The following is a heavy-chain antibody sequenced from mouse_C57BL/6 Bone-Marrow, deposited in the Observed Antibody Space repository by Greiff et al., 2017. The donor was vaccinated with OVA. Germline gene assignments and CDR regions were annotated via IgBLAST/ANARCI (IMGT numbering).Heavy chain of an antibody. CDR2: LYPGDGDT. CDR3: ARKASYDGYDAY. V-gene: IGHV1-82*01. Sequence: VQLHQSGPELVKPGASVKISCKASGYAFSSSWMNWVKQRPGKGLEWIGRLYPGDGDTNYNGKFKGKATLTADKSSSTAYMQLSSLTSEDSAVDFCARKASYDGYDAYWGQGTLVTVSA. D-gene: IGHD2-3*01. CDR1: GYAFSSSW. J-gene: IGHJ3*01.